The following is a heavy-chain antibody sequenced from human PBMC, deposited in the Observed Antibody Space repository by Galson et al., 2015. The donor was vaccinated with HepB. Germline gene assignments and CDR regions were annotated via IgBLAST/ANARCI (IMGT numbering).Heavy chain of an antibody. CDR1: GGTFSSST. Sequence: SVKVSCKASGGTFSSSTISWVRQAPGQGLEWMGRIIPMFGITNYAQKFQGRVTINADKSTTTAYMELSSLRSEDTAMYYCARSGSGYYDFWGQGTLVTVSS. V-gene: IGHV1-69*02. CDR2: IIPMFGIT. D-gene: IGHD6-19*01. J-gene: IGHJ4*02. CDR3: ARSGSGYYDF.